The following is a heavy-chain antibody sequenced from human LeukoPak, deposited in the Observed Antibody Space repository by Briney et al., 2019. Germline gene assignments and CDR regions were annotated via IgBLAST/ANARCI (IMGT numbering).Heavy chain of an antibody. Sequence: ASVKVSCKASGYTFTSYDINWVRQATGQGLEWMGWMNPNSSNTGYAQKFQGRVTMTRNTSISTACMELSSLRSEDTAVYYCARVGIGSGWYIRVDYYYYGMDVWGQGTTVTVSS. CDR2: MNPNSSNT. V-gene: IGHV1-8*01. D-gene: IGHD6-19*01. CDR3: ARVGIGSGWYIRVDYYYYGMDV. CDR1: GYTFTSYD. J-gene: IGHJ6*02.